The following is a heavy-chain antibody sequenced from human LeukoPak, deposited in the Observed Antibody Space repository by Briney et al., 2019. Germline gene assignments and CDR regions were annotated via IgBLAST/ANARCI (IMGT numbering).Heavy chain of an antibody. CDR2: IKNDGSEK. CDR3: AREGVHCSGRSCLKAY. Sequence: GGSLRLSCAASGFTFSTYWMSWVRQAPGKGLEWVANIKNDGSEKYYMDSVKGRFTIPRDNAENSLYLQMNSLRAEDTAVYYCAREGVHCSGRSCLKAYWGQGTQVTVSS. CDR1: GFTFSTYW. J-gene: IGHJ4*02. D-gene: IGHD2-15*01. V-gene: IGHV3-7*03.